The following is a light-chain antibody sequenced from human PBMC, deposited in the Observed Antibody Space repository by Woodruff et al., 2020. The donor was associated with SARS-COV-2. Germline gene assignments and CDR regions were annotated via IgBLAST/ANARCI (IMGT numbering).Light chain of an antibody. CDR3: SSYTSSSTYV. CDR2: VN. V-gene: IGLV2-14*01. J-gene: IGLJ1*01. Sequence: VNNRPSGVSGRFSGSKSGNTASLTISGLQTEDEADYYCSSYTSSSTYVFRTGTEVTVL.